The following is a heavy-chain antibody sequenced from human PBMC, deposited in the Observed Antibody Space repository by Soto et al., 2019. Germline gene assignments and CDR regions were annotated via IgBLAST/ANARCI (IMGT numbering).Heavy chain of an antibody. Sequence: PGGCLRLSCAASGFTFTGYFMHWVRQAPGKGLEWMAVISNDGSNKYYADSVKGRFTISRDNSKDTLFLQMNSLRGEDTAIYYCAKSQEIGTHFFDSWGQGTQITVSS. D-gene: IGHD6-13*01. J-gene: IGHJ4*02. CDR1: GFTFTGYF. V-gene: IGHV3-30*18. CDR2: ISNDGSNK. CDR3: AKSQEIGTHFFDS.